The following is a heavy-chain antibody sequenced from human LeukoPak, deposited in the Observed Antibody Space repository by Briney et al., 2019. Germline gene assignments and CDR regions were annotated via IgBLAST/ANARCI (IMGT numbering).Heavy chain of an antibody. J-gene: IGHJ5*02. V-gene: IGHV1-24*01. CDR2: FDPEDGET. Sequence: ASVKVSCKVSGYTLTELSMHWVRQAPGKGLEWMGGFDPEDGETIYAQKFQGRVTLTRDMSTSTDYLELSSLRSEDTAVYYCARDNSVRDEAWWFNPWGQGTLVTVSS. CDR3: ARDNSVRDEAWWFNP. CDR1: GYTLTELS. D-gene: IGHD5-24*01.